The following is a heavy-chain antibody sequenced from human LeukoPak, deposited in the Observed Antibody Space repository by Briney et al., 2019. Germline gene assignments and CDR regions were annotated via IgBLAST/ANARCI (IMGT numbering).Heavy chain of an antibody. D-gene: IGHD6-13*01. CDR1: GFTFDDYA. V-gene: IGHV3-9*01. CDR2: ISWNSGSI. J-gene: IGHJ4*02. Sequence: GGSLRLSCAASGFTFDDYAMHWVRQAPGKGLEWVSGISWNSGSIGYADSVKGRSTISRDNAKNSLYLQMNSLRAEDTALYYCAKSGQQLGPFDYWGQGTLVTVSS. CDR3: AKSGQQLGPFDY.